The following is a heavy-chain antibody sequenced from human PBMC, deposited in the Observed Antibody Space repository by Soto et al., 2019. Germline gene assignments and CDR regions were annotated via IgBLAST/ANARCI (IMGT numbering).Heavy chain of an antibody. CDR3: ARGPPARDGYNYFDY. D-gene: IGHD5-12*01. Sequence: GASVKVSCKASGYTFTSYGISWVRQAPGQGLEWMGWIIAYNGNTNYAQKLQGRVTMTTDTSTSTAYMELRSLRSDDMAVYYFARGPPARDGYNYFDYWGQGTLVTVSS. CDR2: IIAYNGNT. J-gene: IGHJ4*02. V-gene: IGHV1-18*03. CDR1: GYTFTSYG.